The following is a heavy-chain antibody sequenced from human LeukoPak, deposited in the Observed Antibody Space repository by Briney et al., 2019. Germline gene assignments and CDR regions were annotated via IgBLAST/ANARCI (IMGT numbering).Heavy chain of an antibody. Sequence: SETLSLTCTVSDGSISSGGYYWSWIRQHPGKGLEWIGYIYYSGSTYYNPSLKSRVTISVDTSKNQFSLKLSSVTAADTAVYYCARSTIAVADLFDYWGQGTLVTVSS. CDR2: IYYSGST. CDR3: ARSTIAVADLFDY. J-gene: IGHJ4*02. D-gene: IGHD6-19*01. V-gene: IGHV4-31*03. CDR1: DGSISSGGYY.